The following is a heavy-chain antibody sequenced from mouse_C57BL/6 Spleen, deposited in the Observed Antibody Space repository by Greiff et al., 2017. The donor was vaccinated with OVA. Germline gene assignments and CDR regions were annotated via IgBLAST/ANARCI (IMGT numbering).Heavy chain of an antibody. Sequence: QVQLQQSGAELVKPGASVKISCKASGYAFSSYWMNWVKQRPGKGLEWIGQIYPGDGDTNYNGKFKGKATLTADKSSSTAYMQLSSLTSEASAVYFCARRGNPYYFDYWGQGTTLTVSS. CDR1: GYAFSSYW. J-gene: IGHJ2*01. CDR2: IYPGDGDT. V-gene: IGHV1-80*01. CDR3: ARRGNPYYFDY.